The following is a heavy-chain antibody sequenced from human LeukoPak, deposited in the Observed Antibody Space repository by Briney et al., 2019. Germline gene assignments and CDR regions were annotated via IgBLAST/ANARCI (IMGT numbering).Heavy chain of an antibody. CDR3: ATGQGITFGGKTFDY. CDR2: ISSSGSTI. Sequence: GGSLRLSCAASGFTVSSNFMSWVRQAPGKGLEWVSYISSSGSTIYYADSVKGRFTISRDNAKNSLYLQMNSLRAEGTAVYYCATGQGITFGGKTFDYWGQGTLVTVSS. D-gene: IGHD3-16*01. CDR1: GFTVSSNF. V-gene: IGHV3-48*04. J-gene: IGHJ4*02.